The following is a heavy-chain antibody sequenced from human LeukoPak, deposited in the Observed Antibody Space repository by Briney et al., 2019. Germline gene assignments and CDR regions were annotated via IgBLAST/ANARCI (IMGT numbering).Heavy chain of an antibody. CDR2: MNPNSGNT. V-gene: IGHV1-8*01. D-gene: IGHD3-22*01. Sequence: ASVKVSCKASGYTFTSYDINWVRQATGQGLEWMGWMNPNSGNTGYAQKFQGRVTMTRNTSISTAYMELSSLRSEDTAVYYCARAPHYDSSGYYYVSPLFDYWGQGTLVTVSS. J-gene: IGHJ4*02. CDR1: GYTFTSYD. CDR3: ARAPHYDSSGYYYVSPLFDY.